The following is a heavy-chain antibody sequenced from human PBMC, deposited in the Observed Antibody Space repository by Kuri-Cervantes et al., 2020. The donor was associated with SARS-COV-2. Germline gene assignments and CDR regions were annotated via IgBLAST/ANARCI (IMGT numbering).Heavy chain of an antibody. CDR2: INHSGST. Sequence: ESLKISCAVYGGSFSGYYWSWIRQPPGKGLEWIGEINHSGSTNYNPSLKSRVTISVDTSKNQFSLKLSSVTAADTAVYYCARGFEDCSSTSCYPGGFDPWGQGTLVTVSS. J-gene: IGHJ5*02. D-gene: IGHD2-2*01. CDR3: ARGFEDCSSTSCYPGGFDP. CDR1: GGSFSGYY. V-gene: IGHV4-34*01.